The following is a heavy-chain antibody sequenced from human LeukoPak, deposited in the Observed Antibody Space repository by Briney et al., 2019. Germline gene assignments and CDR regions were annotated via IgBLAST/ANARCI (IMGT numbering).Heavy chain of an antibody. D-gene: IGHD4-23*01. CDR2: IRYDGSNK. V-gene: IGHV3-30*02. CDR1: GFTFSSYG. CDR3: ARERLRWPRGFDP. Sequence: GGSLRLSCAASGFTFSSYGMHWVRQAPGKGLEWVAFIRYDGSNKYYADSVKGRFTISRDNSKNTLYLQMNSLRAEDTAVYYCARERLRWPRGFDPWGQGTLVTVSS. J-gene: IGHJ5*02.